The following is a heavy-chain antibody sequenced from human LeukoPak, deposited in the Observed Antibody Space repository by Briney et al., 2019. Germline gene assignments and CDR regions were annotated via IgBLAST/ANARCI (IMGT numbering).Heavy chain of an antibody. CDR2: IKQDGSEK. J-gene: IGHJ4*02. CDR3: AREWGYSSGWYENY. D-gene: IGHD6-19*01. V-gene: IGHV3-7*01. CDR1: GFTFSSYW. Sequence: PGGSLRLSCAASGFTFSSYWMSWVRQAPGKGLEWVANIKQDGSEKYYVDSVKGRFTISRDNAKNSLYLQMNSLRAEDTAVYYCAREWGYSSGWYENYWGQGTLVTVSS.